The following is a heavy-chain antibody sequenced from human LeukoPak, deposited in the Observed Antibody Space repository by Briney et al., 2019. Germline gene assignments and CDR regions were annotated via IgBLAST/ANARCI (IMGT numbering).Heavy chain of an antibody. Sequence: GGSQRLSCEASGFTFNMYGMHWVRQAPGKGLEWVSVISFDGNNKYYTDSVKGRFTISRDNSKNTLYLQMNSLRAEDTALYYCAKDGHFIAARYYFDCWGQGTPVTVSS. V-gene: IGHV3-30*18. CDR2: ISFDGNNK. CDR3: AKDGHFIAARYYFDC. CDR1: GFTFNMYG. D-gene: IGHD6-13*01. J-gene: IGHJ4*02.